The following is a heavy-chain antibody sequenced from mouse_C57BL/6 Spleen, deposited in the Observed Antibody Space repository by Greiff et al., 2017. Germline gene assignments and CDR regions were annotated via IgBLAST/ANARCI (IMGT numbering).Heavy chain of an antibody. CDR3: ARGRGNYSDY. J-gene: IGHJ2*01. V-gene: IGHV3-6*01. Sequence: ESGPGLVKPSQSLTLTCSATGYSITSGYYWNWIRQFPGNKLEWMGYISYDGSNNYNPSLKNRISITRDTSKNQFFLKLNSVTTEDTATYYCARGRGNYSDYWGQGTTLTVSS. CDR1: GYSITSGYY. CDR2: ISYDGSN.